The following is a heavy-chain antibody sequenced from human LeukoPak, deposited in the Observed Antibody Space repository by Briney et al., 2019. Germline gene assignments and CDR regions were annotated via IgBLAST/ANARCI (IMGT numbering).Heavy chain of an antibody. CDR1: GGPISSSSYY. V-gene: IGHV4-39*01. J-gene: IGHJ4*02. D-gene: IGHD1-26*01. CDR2: IYYSGST. Sequence: PSETLSLTCTLSGGPISSSSYYWRWIRQPPGKGLEGIGSIYYSGSTDDNPSLKSRVTISVDTSKNQFSLKLSSVTAADTAVYYCARHGHSGYFDYWGQGTLVTVSS. CDR3: ARHGHSGYFDY.